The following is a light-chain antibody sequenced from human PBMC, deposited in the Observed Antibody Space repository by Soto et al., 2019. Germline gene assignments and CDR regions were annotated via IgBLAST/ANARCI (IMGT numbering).Light chain of an antibody. J-gene: IGKJ1*01. CDR3: QQYYSTPRT. CDR1: QTLFDSSNNKAY. V-gene: IGKV4-1*01. Sequence: DIVMTQSPDSLAVALGERATINGKSSQTLFDSSNNKAYLTWYQQKPGQPPKLLMYWASTREFGVPDRFSGSGSGTDFTLTISSLQAEDVAVYFCQQYYSTPRTVGNGTKVDVK. CDR2: WAS.